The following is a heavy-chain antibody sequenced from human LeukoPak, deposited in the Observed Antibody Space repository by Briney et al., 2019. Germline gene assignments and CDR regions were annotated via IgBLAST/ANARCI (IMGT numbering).Heavy chain of an antibody. CDR3: ARDTEDTAMVDY. CDR1: GYSISSGYY. Sequence: PSETLSLTCTVSGYSISSGYYWGWIRQPPGKGLEWIGSIYHSGSTYYNPSLKSRVTISVDTSKNQFSLKLSSVTAADTAVYYCARDTEDTAMVDYWGQGTLVTVSS. CDR2: IYHSGST. V-gene: IGHV4-38-2*02. D-gene: IGHD5-18*01. J-gene: IGHJ4*02.